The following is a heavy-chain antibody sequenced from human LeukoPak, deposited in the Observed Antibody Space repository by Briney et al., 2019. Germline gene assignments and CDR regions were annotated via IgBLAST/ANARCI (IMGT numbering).Heavy chain of an antibody. CDR3: AKDSGDGPPHYYFDY. CDR2: ISYDGSNK. V-gene: IGHV3-30*18. J-gene: IGHJ4*02. Sequence: QPGGSLRLSCAASGFTFSSYSMHWVRQAPGKGLEWVAVISYDGSNKYYADSVKGRFTISRDNSKNTLYLQMNSLRAEDTAVYYCAKDSGDGPPHYYFDYWGQGTLVTVSS. CDR1: GFTFSSYS.